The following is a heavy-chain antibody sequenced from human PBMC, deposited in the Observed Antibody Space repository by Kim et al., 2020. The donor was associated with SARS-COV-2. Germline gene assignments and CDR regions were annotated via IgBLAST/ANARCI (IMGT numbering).Heavy chain of an antibody. D-gene: IGHD3-10*01. J-gene: IGHJ1*01. CDR2: SSNL. CDR3: ASARGH. Sequence: SSNLYAADSVKGRFTVSRDNAKNSLYLKMNSLRAEDTAVYYCASARGHWGQGTLVIVSS. V-gene: IGHV3-21*01.